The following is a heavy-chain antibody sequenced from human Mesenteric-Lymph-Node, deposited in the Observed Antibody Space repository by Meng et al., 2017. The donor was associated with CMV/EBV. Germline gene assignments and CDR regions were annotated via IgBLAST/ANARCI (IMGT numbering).Heavy chain of an antibody. V-gene: IGHV3-48*03. CDR3: ARGGVYQLPCDS. J-gene: IGHJ4*02. CDR2: ISYSGSMI. CDR1: GFSFSTYE. Sequence: GESLKISCAASGFSFSTYEMNWVRQAPGKGLEWVSSISYSGSMIYYADSVKGRFTISRDNAKNSLYLHMNSLRAEDTAVYYCARGGVYQLPCDSWGQGTLVTVSS. D-gene: IGHD2-2*01.